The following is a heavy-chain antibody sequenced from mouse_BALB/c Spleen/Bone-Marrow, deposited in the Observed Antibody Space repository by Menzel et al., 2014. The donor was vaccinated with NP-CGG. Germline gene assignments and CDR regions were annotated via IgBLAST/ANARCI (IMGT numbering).Heavy chain of an antibody. V-gene: IGHV5-17*02. J-gene: IGHJ2*01. CDR2: ISSGSSTS. Sequence: EVNVVESGGGLVQPGGSRKLSCAASGFTFSSFGMHWVRQAPEKGLEWVAYISSGSSTSYYADTVKGRFTISRDNPKNILFLQMTSLRSEDTAMYYCARSRFPDYGSSPFDYWGQGTTFTVSS. CDR3: ARSRFPDYGSSPFDY. CDR1: GFTFSSFG. D-gene: IGHD1-1*01.